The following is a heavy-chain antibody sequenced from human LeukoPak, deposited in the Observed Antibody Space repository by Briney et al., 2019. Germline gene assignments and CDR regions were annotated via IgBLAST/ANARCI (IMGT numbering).Heavy chain of an antibody. J-gene: IGHJ4*02. D-gene: IGHD3-3*01. V-gene: IGHV3-74*01. CDR1: TFTFSRYW. Sequence: QPGGSLRLSCGASTFTFSRYWMHWVRQAPGKGLVWVSRINSDGTNTYYADSVKGRFTISRDNTKNTLYLQMNSLRTEDTAVYYCARDRAAFGVVQVGYWGQGTLVTVSS. CDR3: ARDRAAFGVVQVGY. CDR2: INSDGTNT.